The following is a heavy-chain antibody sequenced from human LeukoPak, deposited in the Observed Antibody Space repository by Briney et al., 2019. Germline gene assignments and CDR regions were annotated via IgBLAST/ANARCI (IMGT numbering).Heavy chain of an antibody. CDR1: RGTLISYA. J-gene: IGHJ4*02. D-gene: IGHD5-12*01. Sequence: ASVKVSCKPSRGTLISYAIRWVRPAPGRGLDWMGGINPIFGTANYPQKFQGRVTITTDESTSTAYMELSSLRSEDTAVYYCARDATSGYDYYDYWGQGTLVTVSS. V-gene: IGHV1-69*05. CDR2: INPIFGTA. CDR3: ARDATSGYDYYDY.